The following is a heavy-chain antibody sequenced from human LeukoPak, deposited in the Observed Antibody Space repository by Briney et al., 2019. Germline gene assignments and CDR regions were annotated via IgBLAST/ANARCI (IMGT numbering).Heavy chain of an antibody. V-gene: IGHV3-64*01. CDR1: GFTFSSYA. D-gene: IGHD6-13*01. CDR2: ISSNGGST. Sequence: GGSLRLSCAASGFTFSSYAIDWVRQAPGKGLEYVSAISSNGGSTYYANSVKGRFTISRDNSKNTLYLQMGSLRAEDMAVYYCARGKDRAQLVPFDYWGQGTLVTVSS. CDR3: ARGKDRAQLVPFDY. J-gene: IGHJ4*02.